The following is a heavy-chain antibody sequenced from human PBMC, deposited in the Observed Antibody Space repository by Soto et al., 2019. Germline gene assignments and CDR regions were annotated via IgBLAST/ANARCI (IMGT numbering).Heavy chain of an antibody. V-gene: IGHV1-58*02. J-gene: IGHJ5*02. CDR3: VRVRCSSNPCPGTGRKICFDP. CDR1: GFTFTSSA. Sequence: ASVKVSCKASGFTFTSSAMQWVRQARGQRLEWIGWIVVGSGNTNYAQKFQERVTITRDMSASTAYMDLGSLRSDDTAMYYCVRVRCSSNPCPGTGRKICFDPGGQGPLVTVS. D-gene: IGHD2-2*01. CDR2: IVVGSGNT.